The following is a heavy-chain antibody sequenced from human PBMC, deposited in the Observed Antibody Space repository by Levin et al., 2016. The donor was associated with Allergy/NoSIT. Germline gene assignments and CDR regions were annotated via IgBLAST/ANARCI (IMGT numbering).Heavy chain of an antibody. Sequence: ASVKVSCKASGYTFTSYDINWVRQATGQGLEWMGWMNPNSGNTGYAQKFQGRVTMTRNTSISTAYMELSSLRSEDTAVYYCARDQAGTWYYYYYGMDVWGQGTTVTVSS. D-gene: IGHD6-13*01. V-gene: IGHV1-8*01. CDR2: MNPNSGNT. J-gene: IGHJ6*02. CDR3: ARDQAGTWYYYYYGMDV. CDR1: GYTFTSYD.